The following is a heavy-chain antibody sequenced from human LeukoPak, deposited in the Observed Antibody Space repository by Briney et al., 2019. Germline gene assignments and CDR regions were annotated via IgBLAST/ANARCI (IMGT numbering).Heavy chain of an antibody. J-gene: IGHJ4*01. Sequence: SETLSLTCAVEGGTFTGYYWIWIRQSPEKGLEWVGEINHRGSTNYNPTFKSRVSLSVDSARTQFSLRLHSLTAADSAMYYCARVRYSSFDFWGQGILVTVPS. D-gene: IGHD5-18*01. CDR2: INHRGST. V-gene: IGHV4-34*01. CDR1: GGTFTGYY. CDR3: ARVRYSSFDF.